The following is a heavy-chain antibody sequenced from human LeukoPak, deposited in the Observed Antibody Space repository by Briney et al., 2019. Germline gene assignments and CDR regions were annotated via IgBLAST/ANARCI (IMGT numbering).Heavy chain of an antibody. D-gene: IGHD2-15*01. V-gene: IGHV3-23*01. Sequence: GGSLRLSCAASGFTFSSYAMSWVRQAPGKGLEWVSGISGSGGGITYYTDSVKGRFTISRDNPKNTLYLQMNSLRAEDTAVYYCAKVQRDFVVVVAATRDYYYYGMDVWGQGTTVTVSS. CDR3: AKVQRDFVVVVAATRDYYYYGMDV. CDR2: ISGSGGGIT. J-gene: IGHJ6*02. CDR1: GFTFSSYA.